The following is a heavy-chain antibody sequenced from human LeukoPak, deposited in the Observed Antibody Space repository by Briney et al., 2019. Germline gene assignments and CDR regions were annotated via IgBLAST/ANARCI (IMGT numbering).Heavy chain of an antibody. D-gene: IGHD2-8*01. Sequence: SVKVSCKASGGTFSSYAISWVRQAPGQGLEWMGGIIPIFGTANYAQKFQGRVTITADESTSTAYMEPSSLRSEDTAVYYCARSALGYCTNGVCRSFDYWGQGTLVTVSS. CDR3: ARSALGYCTNGVCRSFDY. J-gene: IGHJ4*02. CDR1: GGTFSSYA. V-gene: IGHV1-69*13. CDR2: IIPIFGTA.